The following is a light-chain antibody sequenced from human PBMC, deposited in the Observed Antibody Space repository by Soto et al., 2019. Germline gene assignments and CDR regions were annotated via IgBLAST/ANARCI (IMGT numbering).Light chain of an antibody. J-gene: IGKJ3*01. CDR1: QSLSNN. CDR2: GAS. CDR3: QQYNKWPPLT. Sequence: EIVMTQSPATLSVSPGERATLSCRASQSLSNNLAWYQQKPGQAPRLLIYGASTRATGIPARFSGSGSGTEFTLTISSLQSEDFAVYYCQQYNKWPPLTFGPGTKVDIK. V-gene: IGKV3-15*01.